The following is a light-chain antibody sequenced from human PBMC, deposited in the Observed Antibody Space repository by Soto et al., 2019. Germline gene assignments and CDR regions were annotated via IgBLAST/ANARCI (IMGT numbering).Light chain of an antibody. J-gene: IGKJ2*01. CDR3: QQYGSAPYT. CDR2: GAF. CDR1: QSVRSTY. Sequence: EIVLTQSPGTLSLSPGEGAILSCRASQSVRSTYIGWYHQKPGQAPRIVIYGAFSRAAGVPDRFSGSVSGTDFTLTISRLEPEDFVVYYCQQYGSAPYTVGQGNKLE. V-gene: IGKV3-20*01.